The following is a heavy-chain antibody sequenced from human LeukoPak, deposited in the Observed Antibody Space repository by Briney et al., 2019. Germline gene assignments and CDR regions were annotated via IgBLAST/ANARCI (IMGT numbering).Heavy chain of an antibody. J-gene: IGHJ4*02. V-gene: IGHV3-30*04. CDR3: ARALYY. D-gene: IGHD2/OR15-2a*01. Sequence: GGSLRLSCAASGFTFSSYAMHWVRQAPGKGLEWVAVISYDGSNKYYADSVKGRFTISRDNSKNTLYLQMNSLRAEDTAVYYCARALYYWGQGTLVTVSS. CDR1: GFTFSSYA. CDR2: ISYDGSNK.